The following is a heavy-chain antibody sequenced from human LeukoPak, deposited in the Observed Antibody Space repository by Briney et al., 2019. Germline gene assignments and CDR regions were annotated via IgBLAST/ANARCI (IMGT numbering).Heavy chain of an antibody. V-gene: IGHV3-66*02. J-gene: IGHJ4*02. CDR1: GLSVSLNF. D-gene: IGHD5-18*01. CDR3: ARDGSWYSYGYYFDY. CDR2: IYIDGST. Sequence: GGSLRLSCAASGLSVSLNFMTWVRQGPGKGLQCVAVIYIDGSTYDAESVRGRFSISRDNSKNTLYLQMNSLRAEDTAVYYCARDGSWYSYGYYFDYWGQGTLVTVSS.